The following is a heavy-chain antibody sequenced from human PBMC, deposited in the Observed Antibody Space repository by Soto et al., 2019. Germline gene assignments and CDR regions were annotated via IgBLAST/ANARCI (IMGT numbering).Heavy chain of an antibody. CDR2: MNPNSGNT. V-gene: IGHV1-8*01. D-gene: IGHD3-22*01. CDR1: GYTFTSYD. J-gene: IGHJ4*02. CDR3: VRGHNYHDSSCYYGY. Sequence: QVQLVQSGAEVKKPGASVKVSCKASGYTFTSYDINWVRQATGQGLEWMGWMNPNSGNTGYARSFQGRVTMTRSNSVSTAYMELASLRSDDTAVDYCVRGHNYHDSSCYYGYWGQGTLVTVSS.